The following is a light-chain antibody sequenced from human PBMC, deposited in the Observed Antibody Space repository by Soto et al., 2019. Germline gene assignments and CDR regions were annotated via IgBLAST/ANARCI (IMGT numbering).Light chain of an antibody. CDR2: GAS. Sequence: EIVLTQSPGIMSLSPGERATLSCRASQSVTSSYLAWYQQKPGQPPRLLIYGASSRATGIPDRFSGSGSGTDFTLTISRLEPEHFAVYYCQQYGNSPQTFGQGTKVEIK. CDR1: QSVTSSY. CDR3: QQYGNSPQT. V-gene: IGKV3-20*01. J-gene: IGKJ1*01.